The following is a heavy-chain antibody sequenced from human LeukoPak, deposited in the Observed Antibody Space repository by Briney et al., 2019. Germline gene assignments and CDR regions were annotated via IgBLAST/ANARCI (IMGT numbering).Heavy chain of an antibody. J-gene: IGHJ6*02. V-gene: IGHV4-59*08. Sequence: SETLSLTCTVSGGSISSYYWSWIRQPPGKGLEWIGYIYYSGSTNYNPSLKSRVTISVGTSKNQFSLKLSSVTAADTAVYYCAGVGQWLAPYYYYGMDVWGQGTTVTVSS. D-gene: IGHD6-19*01. CDR3: AGVGQWLAPYYYYGMDV. CDR1: GGSISSYY. CDR2: IYYSGST.